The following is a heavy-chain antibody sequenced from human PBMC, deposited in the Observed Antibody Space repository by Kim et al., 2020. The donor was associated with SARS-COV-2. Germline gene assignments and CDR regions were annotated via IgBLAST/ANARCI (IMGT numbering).Heavy chain of an antibody. CDR1: GGSIGSDNYY. CDR3: ARDAWLSPFDY. D-gene: IGHD3-9*01. V-gene: IGHV4-30-4*01. J-gene: IGHJ4*01. Sequence: SETLSLTCTVSGGSIGSDNYYWTWIRQPPGKGLEWIGFISDSGRSHFNSSLKSRVSISIDTSNNQFTLKLSSATAAATAVYYCARDAWLSPFDYWGQGILVTVSA. CDR2: ISDSGRS.